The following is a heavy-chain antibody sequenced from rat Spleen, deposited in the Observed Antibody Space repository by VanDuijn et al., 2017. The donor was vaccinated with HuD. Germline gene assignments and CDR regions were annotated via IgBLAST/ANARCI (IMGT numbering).Heavy chain of an antibody. Sequence: EVQVLESGGGLVQPGNSLKLSCATSGFTFSTAWMYWYRQFPEKRLEWVARIKAKSNNYATDYTESVKGRFTISRDDFKSSIYLQMNNLKEEDTAIYYCAWRDPTGTSRGWGQGVMVTVSS. J-gene: IGHJ2*01. CDR1: GFTFSTAW. CDR2: IKAKSNNYAT. CDR3: AWRDPTGTSRG. D-gene: IGHD5-1*01. V-gene: IGHV6-6*01.